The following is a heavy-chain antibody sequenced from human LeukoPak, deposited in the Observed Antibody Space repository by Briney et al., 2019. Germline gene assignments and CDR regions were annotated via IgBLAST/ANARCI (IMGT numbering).Heavy chain of an antibody. CDR1: GFTFSGYW. CDR3: EKGGGGVPSFGGVTNIDV. D-gene: IGHD3-3*01. J-gene: IGHJ6*03. Sequence: GGSLRLSCAASGFTFSGYWMHWVRQGPEKGLELVSRIDNDGHGILYADSVKGRFTTSRDNAKNTLYLQMNSLRFEDTAVYYCEKGGGGVPSFGGVTNIDVWGKGTTVTAS. CDR2: IDNDGHGI. V-gene: IGHV3-74*03.